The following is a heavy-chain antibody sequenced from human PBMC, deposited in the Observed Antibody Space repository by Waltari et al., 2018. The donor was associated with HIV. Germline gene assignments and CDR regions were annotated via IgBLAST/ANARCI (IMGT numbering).Heavy chain of an antibody. Sequence: QVQLQESGPGLVKPSETLSLTCTVSGGSISSYYWSWIRQPAGKGLEWIGRIYTSGSTNYNPSLKSRVTMSVDTSKNQFSLKLSSVTAADTAVYYCARGPPDIVVVPAAISWFDPWGQGTLVTVSS. CDR3: ARGPPDIVVVPAAISWFDP. J-gene: IGHJ5*02. V-gene: IGHV4-4*07. CDR2: IYTSGST. D-gene: IGHD2-2*02. CDR1: GGSISSYY.